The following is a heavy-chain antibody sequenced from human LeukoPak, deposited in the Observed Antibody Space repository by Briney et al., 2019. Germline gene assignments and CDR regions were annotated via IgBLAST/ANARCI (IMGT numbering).Heavy chain of an antibody. CDR1: GFSFSESW. Sequence: GGSLRLSCVVSGFSFSESWMSWVRQAPGKGLGWVASLNLDGSDKYYVDSVKGRFTISRDNAKNSLYLQMDSLRVEDTAVYYCAKGKRYPDYWGQGTLVTVSS. CDR3: AKGKRYPDY. V-gene: IGHV3-7*03. CDR2: LNLDGSDK. D-gene: IGHD1-1*01. J-gene: IGHJ4*02.